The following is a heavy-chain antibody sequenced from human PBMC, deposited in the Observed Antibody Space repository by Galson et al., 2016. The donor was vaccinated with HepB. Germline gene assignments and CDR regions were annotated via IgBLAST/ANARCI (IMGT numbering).Heavy chain of an antibody. CDR2: ISGYNGNT. CDR1: DYTFTSYG. V-gene: IGHV1-18*01. CDR3: ARDGAVIATAGTYYYGMDV. Sequence: SVKVSCKASDYTFTSYGISWVRQAPGQGLEWMGWISGYNGNTHYGQKLQGRVTMTTDTSTSTVYMELRSLRFDDTAVYYCARDGAVIATAGTYYYGMDVWGQGTTVTVSS. D-gene: IGHD6-13*01. J-gene: IGHJ6*02.